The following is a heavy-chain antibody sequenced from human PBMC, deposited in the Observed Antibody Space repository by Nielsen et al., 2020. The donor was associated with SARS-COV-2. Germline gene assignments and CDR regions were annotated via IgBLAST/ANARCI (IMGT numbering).Heavy chain of an antibody. CDR1: EFTFSEYA. CDR3: ARERETFSLRPRYFDY. Sequence: GESLKISCAASEFTFSEYAMHWVRQAPGKGLEPVAVISFDGSQENYADSVKGRFTISRDNSRNTLFLQMNTVRHEDTAVYYCARERETFSLRPRYFDYWGQGALVTVSS. CDR2: ISFDGSQE. V-gene: IGHV3-30-3*01. J-gene: IGHJ4*02. D-gene: IGHD2-21*02.